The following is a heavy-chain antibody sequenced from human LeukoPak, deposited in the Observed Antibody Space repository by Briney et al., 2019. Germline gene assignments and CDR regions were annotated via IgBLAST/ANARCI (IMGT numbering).Heavy chain of an antibody. V-gene: IGHV4-61*01. Sequence: SETLSLTCTVSGGSISSSSYYWSWIRQPPGKGLEWIGYIYYSGSTNYNPSLKSRVTISVDTSKNQFSLKLSSVTAADTAVYYCAREVYYDSSGYGDAFDIWGQGTMVTVSS. CDR2: IYYSGST. J-gene: IGHJ3*02. D-gene: IGHD3-22*01. CDR3: AREVYYDSSGYGDAFDI. CDR1: GGSISSSSYY.